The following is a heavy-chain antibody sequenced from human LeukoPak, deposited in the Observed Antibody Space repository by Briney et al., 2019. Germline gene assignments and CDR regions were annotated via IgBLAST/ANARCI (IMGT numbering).Heavy chain of an antibody. CDR1: GYTFTSYD. D-gene: IGHD5-24*01. J-gene: IGHJ4*02. CDR2: LNPKSGRT. Sequence: ASVKVSCKASGYTFTSYDINWVRQTSGQGLEWLGWLNPKSGRTGYAQRFQGRVTITRDTSKNTAYLELSSLKSEDTAVYYCAKEIFSYWGQGTLVTVSS. V-gene: IGHV1-8*03. CDR3: AKEIFSY.